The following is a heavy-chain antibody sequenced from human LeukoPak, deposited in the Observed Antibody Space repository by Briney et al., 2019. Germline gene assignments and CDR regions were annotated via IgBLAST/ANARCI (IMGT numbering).Heavy chain of an antibody. V-gene: IGHV4-34*01. D-gene: IGHD3-10*01. CDR1: GGSFSGYY. CDR3: AGYGSESYYKAFDF. J-gene: IGHJ4*02. CDR2: INHSGST. Sequence: PSETLSLTCAVYGGSFSGYYWRWLRQPTGKGLEWVGEINHSGSTNYNPSLKSRVTISVDTSKNQFSLKLSSVTAADTAVYYCAGYGSESYYKAFDFWGQGSLVTVSS.